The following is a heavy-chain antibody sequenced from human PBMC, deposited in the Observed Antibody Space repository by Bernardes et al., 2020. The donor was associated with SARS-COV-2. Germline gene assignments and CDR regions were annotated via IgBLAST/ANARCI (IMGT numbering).Heavy chain of an antibody. Sequence: SETLSLTCTVSGDSISSYYWSWIRQPPGKGLEWIGYIYDSGSTNYNPSLKSRVTISVDTSKNQFSLKVTSVNAADTAVYYCARGVQGVIITSPYYYGMDGWGQGTTVTVSS. CDR2: IYDSGST. CDR1: GDSISSYY. D-gene: IGHD3-10*01. V-gene: IGHV4-59*01. J-gene: IGHJ6*02. CDR3: ARGVQGVIITSPYYYGMDG.